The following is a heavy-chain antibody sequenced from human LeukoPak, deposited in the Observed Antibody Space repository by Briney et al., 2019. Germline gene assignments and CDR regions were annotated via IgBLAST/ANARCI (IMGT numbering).Heavy chain of an antibody. Sequence: ASVKVSCKASGYTFTSYDINCVRQATGQGLEWMGWMNPNSGNTGYAQKFQGRVTMTRNTSISTAYMELSSLRSEDTAVYYCARGPRYFDWLLQYYYYGMDVWGQGTTVTVSS. CDR2: MNPNSGNT. CDR3: ARGPRYFDWLLQYYYYGMDV. V-gene: IGHV1-8*01. J-gene: IGHJ6*02. D-gene: IGHD3-9*01. CDR1: GYTFTSYD.